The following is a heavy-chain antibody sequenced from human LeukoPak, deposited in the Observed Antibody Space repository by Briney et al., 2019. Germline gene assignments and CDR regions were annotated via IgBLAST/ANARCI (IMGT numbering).Heavy chain of an antibody. J-gene: IGHJ4*02. CDR2: IYSGGST. CDR3: ARGRGYSGYDHFDY. Sequence: GSLRLSCAASGFTVSSNYMSWVRQAPGKGLEWVSVIYSGGSTYYADSVKGRFTISRDNSKNTLYLQMNSLRAEDTAVYYCARGRGYSGYDHFDYWGQGTLVTVSS. D-gene: IGHD5-12*01. CDR1: GFTVSSNY. V-gene: IGHV3-53*01.